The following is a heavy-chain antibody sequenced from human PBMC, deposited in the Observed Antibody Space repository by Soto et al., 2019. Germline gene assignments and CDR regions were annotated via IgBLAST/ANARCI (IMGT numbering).Heavy chain of an antibody. D-gene: IGHD3-10*01. Sequence: SQTLSLTCAISGDSVSSNSAAWNWIRQSPSRGLEWLGRTYYRSKWYNDYAVSVKSRITINPDTSKNQFSLQLNSVTPEDTAVYYCAREVVTMVRGVILPDWFDPWGQGTLVTVSS. CDR3: AREVVTMVRGVILPDWFDP. J-gene: IGHJ5*02. CDR1: GDSVSSNSAA. V-gene: IGHV6-1*01. CDR2: TYYRSKWYN.